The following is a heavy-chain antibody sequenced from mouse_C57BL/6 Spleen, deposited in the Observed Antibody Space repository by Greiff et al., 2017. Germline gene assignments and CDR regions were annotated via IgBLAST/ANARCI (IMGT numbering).Heavy chain of an antibody. V-gene: IGHV1-52*01. CDR1: GYTFTSYW. D-gene: IGHD2-2*01. CDR3: ARGRSGYDYAMDY. Sequence: VQLQQPGAELVRPGSSVKLSCKASGYTFTSYWMHWVKQRPIQGLEWIGNIDPSDSETHYNQKFKDKATLTVDKSSSTAYMQRSSLTSEDSAVYYCARGRSGYDYAMDYWGQGTSVTVSS. J-gene: IGHJ4*01. CDR2: IDPSDSET.